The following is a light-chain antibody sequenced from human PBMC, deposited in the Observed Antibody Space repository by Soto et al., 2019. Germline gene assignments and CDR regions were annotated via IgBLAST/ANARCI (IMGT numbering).Light chain of an antibody. V-gene: IGKV1-8*01. Sequence: IQMTQSPSTLSASVGDRVTITCRASQGISSYLAWYQQKPGKAPKLLIYAASTLQSGVPSRFSGSGSGTDFTLTISCLQSEDFATYYCQQYYSYPWTFGQGTKVDI. CDR3: QQYYSYPWT. CDR2: AAS. CDR1: QGISSY. J-gene: IGKJ1*01.